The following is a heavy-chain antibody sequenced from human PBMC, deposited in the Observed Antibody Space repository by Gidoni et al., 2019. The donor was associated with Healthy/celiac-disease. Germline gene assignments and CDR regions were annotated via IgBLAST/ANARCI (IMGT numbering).Heavy chain of an antibody. V-gene: IGHV1-58*01. J-gene: IGHJ6*02. CDR1: GFTFTSSA. Sequence: QMQLVQSGPEVKKPGTSVKVSCKASGFTFTSSAVQWVRQARGQRLEWIGWIVVGSGNTNYAQKFQERVTITRDMSTSTAYMELSSLRSEDTAVYYCAADHCSGGSCYSPLNYYYGMDVWGQGTTVTVSS. D-gene: IGHD2-15*01. CDR2: IVVGSGNT. CDR3: AADHCSGGSCYSPLNYYYGMDV.